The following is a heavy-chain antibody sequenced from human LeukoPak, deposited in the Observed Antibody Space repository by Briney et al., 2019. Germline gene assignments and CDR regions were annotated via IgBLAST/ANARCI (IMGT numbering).Heavy chain of an antibody. D-gene: IGHD5-18*01. Sequence: SETLSLTCKVSGGSISSSSYYWGWIRQPPGKGLEWIGIIYYSGSTYYNPSLKSRVTISVDTSKNQFSLKLSSVTAADTAVYYCARGGGDTAMAVDYWGQGTLVTVSS. CDR1: GGSISSSSYY. CDR2: IYYSGST. V-gene: IGHV4-39*07. CDR3: ARGGGDTAMAVDY. J-gene: IGHJ4*02.